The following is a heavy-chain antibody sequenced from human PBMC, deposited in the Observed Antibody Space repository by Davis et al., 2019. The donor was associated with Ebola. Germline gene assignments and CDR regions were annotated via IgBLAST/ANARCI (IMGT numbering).Heavy chain of an antibody. V-gene: IGHV3-9*01. CDR2: ISWNSDAI. J-gene: IGHJ2*01. Sequence: PGGSLRLSCVASGFTFNAYAMHWVRQAPGKGLEWVSGISWNSDAIAYADSVKGRFTISRDNAKNSLYLQMNSLRTEDTALYYCARDPALVVTGGGWHFDLWGRGTLVTVSS. D-gene: IGHD2-21*02. CDR1: GFTFNAYA. CDR3: ARDPALVVTGGGWHFDL.